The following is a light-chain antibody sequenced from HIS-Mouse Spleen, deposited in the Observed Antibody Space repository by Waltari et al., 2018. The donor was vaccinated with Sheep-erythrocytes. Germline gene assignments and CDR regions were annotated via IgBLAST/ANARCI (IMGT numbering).Light chain of an antibody. J-gene: IGLJ3*02. CDR2: EDS. Sequence: SYELTQPPSVSVSPGQTARITCSGDALPKKYAYWYQQKSGQAPVLVIYEDSKRPSGIPDRVSGSTAGTMATLTISGAQVEDEADYYCYSTDSSGNHWVFGGGTKLTVL. CDR3: YSTDSSGNHWV. CDR1: ALPKKY. V-gene: IGLV3-10*01.